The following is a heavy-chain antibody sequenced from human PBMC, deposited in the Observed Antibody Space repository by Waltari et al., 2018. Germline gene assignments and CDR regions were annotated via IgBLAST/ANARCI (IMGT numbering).Heavy chain of an antibody. CDR1: GGSISSSSYY. CDR2: IYYSGST. J-gene: IGHJ5*02. D-gene: IGHD3-22*01. CDR3: ARILDSSGYYH. Sequence: QLQLQESGPGLVKPSATLSLTCTVSGGSISSSSYYWGWIRQPPGKGLEWIGSIYYSGSTYYPPSLKSRVTISVDTSKNQFSMKLSAVTAADTAVYYCARILDSSGYYHWGQGTLVTVSS. V-gene: IGHV4-39*01.